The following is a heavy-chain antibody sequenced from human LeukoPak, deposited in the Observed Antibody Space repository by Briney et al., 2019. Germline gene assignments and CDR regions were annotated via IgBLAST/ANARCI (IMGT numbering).Heavy chain of an antibody. J-gene: IGHJ6*04. V-gene: IGHV3-30*04. CDR3: AELGITMIGGV. CDR1: EFTFTNYA. Sequence: GGSLRLSCAASEFTFTNYAMHCVRQAPGRGLEWVAVISYDGSNKNDADSVKGRFTISRDNAKKSLYLQMNSLRAEDTAVYYCAELGITMIGGVWGKGTTVTISS. D-gene: IGHD3-10*02. CDR2: ISYDGSNK.